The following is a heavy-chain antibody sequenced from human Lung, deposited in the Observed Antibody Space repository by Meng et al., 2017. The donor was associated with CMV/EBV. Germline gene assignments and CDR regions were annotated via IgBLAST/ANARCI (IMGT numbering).Heavy chain of an antibody. CDR1: GFSFSSYW. CDR3: ARDVMGWFDP. V-gene: IGHV3-74*01. Sequence: VESGGGLVQPGESLRLSCVASGFSFSSYWMHWVRQSPGKGLVWVARINSGGTTTTYADSVKGRFTISRDNAKNTLYLQMNSLRGEDTAVYYCARDVMGWFDPWGQGALVTVS. J-gene: IGHJ5*02. CDR2: INSGGTTT. D-gene: IGHD2-8*01.